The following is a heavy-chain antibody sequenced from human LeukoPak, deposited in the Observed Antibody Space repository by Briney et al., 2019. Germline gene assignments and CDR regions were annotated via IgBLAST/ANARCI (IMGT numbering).Heavy chain of an antibody. CDR3: ARARRTGDPGDY. D-gene: IGHD7-27*01. V-gene: IGHV3-21*05. J-gene: IGHJ4*02. Sequence: GGSLRLSCAASGFTFSSYWMSWIRQTPGKGLEWLSYISSSSSDIFYADSVKGRFTISRDNAMTSLYLQVNSLRAEDTAVYYCARARRTGDPGDYWGQGTLVTVSS. CDR2: ISSSSSDI. CDR1: GFTFSSYW.